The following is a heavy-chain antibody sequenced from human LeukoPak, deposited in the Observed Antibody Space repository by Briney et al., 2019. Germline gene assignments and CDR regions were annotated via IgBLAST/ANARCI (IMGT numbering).Heavy chain of an antibody. J-gene: IGHJ4*02. CDR1: GFTFSDYY. Sequence: GGSMRLSCAASGFTFSDYYMSWIRQAPGKGLEGFSYISSSGSTIYYADSVKGRFTIPRDNAKNSLYLQMNSLRAEDTAVYYCARALGGSGWYYFDYWGQGTLVTVSS. CDR2: ISSSGSTI. V-gene: IGHV3-11*01. D-gene: IGHD6-19*01. CDR3: ARALGGSGWYYFDY.